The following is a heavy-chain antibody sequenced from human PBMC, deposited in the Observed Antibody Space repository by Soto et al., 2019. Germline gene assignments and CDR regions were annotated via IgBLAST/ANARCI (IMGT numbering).Heavy chain of an antibody. CDR3: AKMVGATLVDS. V-gene: IGHV4-4*02. J-gene: IGHJ4*02. Sequence: QVQLQESGPGLVKPSGTLSLTCTVSGASITTRSDAWWSWVRQPPGKGLEWIGEIYHSGSTNYNQSLTRRVTISGDKSKNPFSLGSSSVTAADTAVYYCAKMVGATLVDSRGLGTLVTVSS. D-gene: IGHD1-26*01. CDR2: IYHSGST. CDR1: GASITTRSDAW.